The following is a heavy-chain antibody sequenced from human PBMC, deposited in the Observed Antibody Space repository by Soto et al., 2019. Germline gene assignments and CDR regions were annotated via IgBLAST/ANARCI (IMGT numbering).Heavy chain of an antibody. CDR1: GFTFSSYA. D-gene: IGHD5-12*01. V-gene: IGHV3-23*01. Sequence: GGSLRLSCAASGFTFSSYAMSWVRQAPGKGLEWVSAISGSGGSTYYADSVKGRFTISRDISKNTLYLQMNSLGAEDTAVYYCASGDIVAPRFPFDYWGQGTLVTVSS. CDR3: ASGDIVAPRFPFDY. CDR2: ISGSGGST. J-gene: IGHJ4*02.